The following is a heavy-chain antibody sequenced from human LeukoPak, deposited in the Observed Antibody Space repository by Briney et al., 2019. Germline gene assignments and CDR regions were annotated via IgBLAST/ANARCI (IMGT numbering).Heavy chain of an antibody. CDR3: ARAAWNGGGGFDP. V-gene: IGHV4-34*01. CDR2: VNHGGDT. Sequence: SETLSLTCAVYNGSFSGYHWSWIRQSPERGLEWIGEVNHGGDTNYNPSLRSRVAISLDTSKNHFSPKLRSVTAADTAVYNCARAAWNGGGGFDPWGQGTLVTVSS. CDR1: NGSFSGYH. J-gene: IGHJ5*02. D-gene: IGHD3-16*01.